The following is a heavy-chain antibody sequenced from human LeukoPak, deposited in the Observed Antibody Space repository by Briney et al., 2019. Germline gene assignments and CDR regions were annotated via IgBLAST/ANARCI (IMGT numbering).Heavy chain of an antibody. J-gene: IGHJ3*02. V-gene: IGHV4-4*07. CDR1: GDSISSYY. CDR3: ATNGPAYSYGPWDDAFDI. D-gene: IGHD5-18*01. Sequence: SETLSLTCTVSGDSISSYYWSWVRQPAGKGLEWIGRIYPSRSTNYNPSLTSRVAMSVDTSENQFSLKLSSVTAADTAVYYCATNGPAYSYGPWDDAFDIWGQGTMVTVSS. CDR2: IYPSRST.